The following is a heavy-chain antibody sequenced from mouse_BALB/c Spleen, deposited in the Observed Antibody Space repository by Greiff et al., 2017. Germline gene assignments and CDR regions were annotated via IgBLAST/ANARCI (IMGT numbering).Heavy chain of an antibody. V-gene: IGHV14-3*02. Sequence: EVQRVESGAELVKPGASVKLSCTASGFNIKDTYMHWVKQRPEQGLEWIGRIDPANGNTKYDPKFQGKATITADTSSNTAYLQLSSLTSEDTAVYYCARGETYGPTAFAYWGQGTLVTVSA. D-gene: IGHD1-2*01. CDR3: ARGETYGPTAFAY. CDR2: IDPANGNT. CDR1: GFNIKDTY. J-gene: IGHJ3*01.